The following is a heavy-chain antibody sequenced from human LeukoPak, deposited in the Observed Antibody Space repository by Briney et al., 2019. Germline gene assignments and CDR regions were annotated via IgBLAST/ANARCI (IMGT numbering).Heavy chain of an antibody. V-gene: IGHV3-53*01. Sequence: PGGSLRLSCAASGFTVNSHYMSWVRQAPGKGLEWVSIIYDGGTTSYEDSVKGRFTISRDNSNNILYLQMSSLRAEDTAVYYCATVAGGTCHFDLWGQGALVTVSS. J-gene: IGHJ4*02. CDR3: ATVAGGTCHFDL. D-gene: IGHD1-26*01. CDR2: IYDGGTT. CDR1: GFTVNSHY.